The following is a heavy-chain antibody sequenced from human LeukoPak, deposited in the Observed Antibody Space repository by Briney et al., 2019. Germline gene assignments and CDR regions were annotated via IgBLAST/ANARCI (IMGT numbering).Heavy chain of an antibody. CDR2: IIPIFGTA. V-gene: IGHV1-69*13. CDR3: ARDSSSWSRNWFDP. CDR1: GGTFSSYA. Sequence: ASVKVSCKASGGTFSSYAISWVRQAPGQGLEWMGGIIPIFGTANYAQKFQGRVTITADESTSTAYMELSSLRSEDTAVYYCARDSSSWSRNWFDPWGQGTLVTVSS. J-gene: IGHJ5*02. D-gene: IGHD6-13*01.